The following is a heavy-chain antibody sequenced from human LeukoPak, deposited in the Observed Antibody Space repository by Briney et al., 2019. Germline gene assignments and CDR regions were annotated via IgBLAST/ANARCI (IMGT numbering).Heavy chain of an antibody. Sequence: ASVKVSCKASGYTFNGYYMRWVRQAPGRGPEWMGWINPNSGDTNYAQKFQGRVTMTRDTSISTAYMELSRLRSDDTAVYYCARPDGDTGGNYGCWGQGTLVTVSS. CDR2: INPNSGDT. V-gene: IGHV1-2*02. D-gene: IGHD4-23*01. CDR1: GYTFNGYY. J-gene: IGHJ4*02. CDR3: ARPDGDTGGNYGC.